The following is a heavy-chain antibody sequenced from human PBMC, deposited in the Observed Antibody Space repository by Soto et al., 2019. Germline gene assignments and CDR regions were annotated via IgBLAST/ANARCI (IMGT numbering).Heavy chain of an antibody. CDR1: GFAFSTYA. D-gene: IGHD6-13*01. CDR3: AKVTKRAAAGRYEYYTYGMDV. Sequence: PGGSLRLSCAASGFAFSTYAMTWVRQAPGKGLEWVSVISGIGGSSYYAASVKGRFTISRDNSKNTLFLQMNGLRAEDTAVYYCAKVTKRAAAGRYEYYTYGMDVWGQATTVT. V-gene: IGHV3-23*01. CDR2: ISGIGGSS. J-gene: IGHJ6*02.